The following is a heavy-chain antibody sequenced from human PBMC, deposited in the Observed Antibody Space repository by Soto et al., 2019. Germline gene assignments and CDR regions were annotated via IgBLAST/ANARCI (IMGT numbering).Heavy chain of an antibody. J-gene: IGHJ5*02. CDR1: GGSISSGGYS. CDR2: IYHSGST. Sequence: PSETLSLTCAASGGSISSGGYSWSWIRQPPGKGLEWIGYIYHSGSTYYNPSLKSRVTISVDRSKNQFSLELSSVTAADTAVYYCARYGARYCSSTSCYIPWDRFDPWGQGTLVTVSS. D-gene: IGHD2-2*01. V-gene: IGHV4-30-2*01. CDR3: ARYGARYCSSTSCYIPWDRFDP.